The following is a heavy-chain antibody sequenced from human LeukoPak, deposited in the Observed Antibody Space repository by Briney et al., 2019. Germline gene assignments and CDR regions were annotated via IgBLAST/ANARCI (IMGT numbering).Heavy chain of an antibody. D-gene: IGHD2-2*02. J-gene: IGHJ6*02. CDR3: ARSGHCISTSCYSIWRRSLYGMDV. CDR2: ISSSGSTI. V-gene: IGHV3-48*03. Sequence: PGGSLRLSCAASGFTCSSYGMNWVRQAPGKGLEWVSYISSSGSTIYYADSVKGRFTISRDNAKNSLYLQMNSLRAEDTAVYYCARSGHCISTSCYSIWRRSLYGMDVWGQGTTVTVSS. CDR1: GFTCSSYG.